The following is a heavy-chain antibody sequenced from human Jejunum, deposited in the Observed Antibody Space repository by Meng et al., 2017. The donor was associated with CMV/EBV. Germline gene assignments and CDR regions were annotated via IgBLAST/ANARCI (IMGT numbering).Heavy chain of an antibody. J-gene: IGHJ5*02. CDR3: AIESHPFSNFVWFDP. CDR1: GGSTITTAHV. CDR2: IFNSGDN. V-gene: IGHV4-39*07. Sequence: QRQLHESPQGVVKPSETLSRTCTYSGGSTITTAHVGGCIHQPARKVLERIGSIFNSGDNYYSPSLSSPLTLSLASSNNHFSLIVNSVTAADTAVYYCAIESHPFSNFVWFDPWGQGTLVTVSS. D-gene: IGHD3-9*01.